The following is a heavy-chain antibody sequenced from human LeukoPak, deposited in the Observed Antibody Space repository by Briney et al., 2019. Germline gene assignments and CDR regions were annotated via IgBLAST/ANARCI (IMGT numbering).Heavy chain of an antibody. J-gene: IGHJ4*02. CDR2: ISAYNGNT. CDR3: ARAKRNTVMVYGDY. V-gene: IGHV1-18*01. CDR1: GGTFSSYA. D-gene: IGHD5-18*01. Sequence: EASVKVSCKASGGTFSSYAISWVRQAPGQGLEWMGWISAYNGNTNYAQKLQGRVTMTTDTSTSTAYMELRSLRSDDTAVYYCARAKRNTVMVYGDYWGQGTLVTVSS.